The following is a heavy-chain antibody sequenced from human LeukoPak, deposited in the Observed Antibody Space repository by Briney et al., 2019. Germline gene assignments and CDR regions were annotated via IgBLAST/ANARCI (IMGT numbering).Heavy chain of an antibody. Sequence: ASVTVSCKASGYTFTSYYMHWVRQAPGQGLEWMGLSNPSGGSTSYAQKFQGRVTITRDKSTSTVYMELSSLRAEDTAVYYCARGSCPIIVNWCLSLFDPWGQGTLVTVSS. V-gene: IGHV1-46*01. CDR3: ARGSCPIIVNWCLSLFDP. CDR2: SNPSGGST. J-gene: IGHJ5*02. D-gene: IGHD2/OR15-2a*01. CDR1: GYTFTSYY.